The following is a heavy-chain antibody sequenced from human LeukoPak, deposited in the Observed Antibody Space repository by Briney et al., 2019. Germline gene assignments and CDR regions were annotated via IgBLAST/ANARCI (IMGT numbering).Heavy chain of an antibody. Sequence: SETLSLTCAVSGGSISSNNWWSWVRQSPGKGLEWIGEIYHSGSTNYNPPLKSRVTISVYTSKNQFSLKLSSVTATDTAVYYCARLKYYYDSSGYRAEYFQHWGQGTLVTVSS. J-gene: IGHJ1*01. CDR1: GGSISSNNW. CDR3: ARLKYYYDSSGYRAEYFQH. V-gene: IGHV4-4*02. D-gene: IGHD3-22*01. CDR2: IYHSGST.